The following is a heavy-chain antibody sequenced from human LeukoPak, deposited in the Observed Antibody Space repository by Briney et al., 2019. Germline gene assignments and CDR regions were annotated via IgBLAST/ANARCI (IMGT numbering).Heavy chain of an antibody. Sequence: SETLSLTCTVSGGSISSYYWSWIRQPPGKGLEWIGYIYYSGSTNYNPSLKSRVTIPVDTSKNQFSLKLSSVTAADTAVYYCAREHCSSTSCYRGQFDYWGQGTLVTVSS. CDR1: GGSISSYY. D-gene: IGHD2-2*01. CDR2: IYYSGST. V-gene: IGHV4-59*01. CDR3: AREHCSSTSCYRGQFDY. J-gene: IGHJ4*02.